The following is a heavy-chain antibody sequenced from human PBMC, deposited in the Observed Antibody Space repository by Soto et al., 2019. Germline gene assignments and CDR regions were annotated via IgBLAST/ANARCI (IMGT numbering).Heavy chain of an antibody. CDR3: ARGTGWEPGLSTFYAMGV. V-gene: IGHV3-11*01. D-gene: IGHD1-26*01. Sequence: GGSLRLSCAASGFTSSDYYMSWIRQAPGKGLEWVSYISNSGSTKFYADSVTGRFTISRDNAKNSLHLQMNSLRVDDTAVYFCARGTGWEPGLSTFYAMGVWGQGTTVTVSS. J-gene: IGHJ6*02. CDR1: GFTSSDYY. CDR2: ISNSGSTK.